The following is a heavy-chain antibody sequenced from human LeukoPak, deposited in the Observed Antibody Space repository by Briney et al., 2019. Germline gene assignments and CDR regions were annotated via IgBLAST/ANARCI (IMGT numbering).Heavy chain of an antibody. D-gene: IGHD3-9*01. Sequence: GASVKVSCKASGYTFTGYYMHWVRQAPGQGLEWMGWINPNSGGTNYAQKFQGRVTMTRDTSISTAYMELSRLRSDDTAVYYCARDRQRRYFDWQTFDYWGQGTLVTVSS. CDR1: GYTFTGYY. CDR2: INPNSGGT. V-gene: IGHV1-2*02. J-gene: IGHJ4*02. CDR3: ARDRQRRYFDWQTFDY.